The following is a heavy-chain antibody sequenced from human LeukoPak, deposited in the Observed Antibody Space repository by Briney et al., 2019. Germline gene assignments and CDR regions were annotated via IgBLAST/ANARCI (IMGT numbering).Heavy chain of an antibody. CDR2: INQDASEK. CDR1: GFTFSSYW. V-gene: IGHV3-7*01. J-gene: IGHJ4*02. CDR3: TAESSYYYDSSGYYSPCDY. Sequence: GGSLRLSCAASGFTFSSYWMSWVPQAPGKGLGWVANINQDASEKYSVDSVKGGFTITRDNAKNSVYLQMNRLMDEDTAVYYCTAESSYYYDSSGYYSPCDYWGQGTLVTVSS. D-gene: IGHD3-22*01.